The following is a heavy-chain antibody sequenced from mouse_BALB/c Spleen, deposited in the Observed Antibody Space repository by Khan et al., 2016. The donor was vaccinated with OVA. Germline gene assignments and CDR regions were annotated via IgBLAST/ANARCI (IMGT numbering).Heavy chain of an antibody. D-gene: IGHD1-1*01. V-gene: IGHV1-20*02. CDR2: INPHIGKT. CDR3: ARSYGSDFDY. J-gene: IGHJ2*02. CDR1: GYSFTGYF. Sequence: VQLKQSGPELVKPGASVKISCKASGYSFTGYFMNWVMQSHGKSLEWIGRINPHIGKTFYNPKFKGKVTLTADESSSTAHMELRSLASEDSAVYYCARSYGSDFDYWGQGTSLTVSS.